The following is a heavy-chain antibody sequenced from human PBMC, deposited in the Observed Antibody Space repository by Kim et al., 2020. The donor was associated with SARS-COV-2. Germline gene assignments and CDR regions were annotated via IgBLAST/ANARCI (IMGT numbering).Heavy chain of an antibody. CDR3: ARALNYYGSGSYDDY. Sequence: PSLQRRVTISVDTSKNQCSLKLSSGTAADTAVYYCARALNYYGSGSYDDYWGQGTLVTVSS. V-gene: IGHV4-30-2*05. J-gene: IGHJ4*02. D-gene: IGHD3-10*01.